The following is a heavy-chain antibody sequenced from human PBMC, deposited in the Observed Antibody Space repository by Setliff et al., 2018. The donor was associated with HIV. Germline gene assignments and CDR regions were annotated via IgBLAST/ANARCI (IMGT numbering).Heavy chain of an antibody. CDR2: IRYDGSNK. J-gene: IGHJ4*02. Sequence: GGSLRLSCAASGFTFSSYGMHWVRQAPGKGLEWVAFIRYDGSNKYYADSVKGRFTISRDNSKNTLYLQMNSLRAEDTAVYYCARVRVAAVAPYFDFWGQGALVTVSS. D-gene: IGHD6-13*01. CDR1: GFTFSSYG. V-gene: IGHV3-30*02. CDR3: ARVRVAAVAPYFDF.